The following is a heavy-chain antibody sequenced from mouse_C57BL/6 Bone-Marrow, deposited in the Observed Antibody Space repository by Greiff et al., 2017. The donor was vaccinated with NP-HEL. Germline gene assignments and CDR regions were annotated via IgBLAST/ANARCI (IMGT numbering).Heavy chain of an antibody. CDR3: SNDRRGQLRPYYFDY. CDR2: IDPENGDT. D-gene: IGHD3-2*02. CDR1: GFNIKDDY. J-gene: IGHJ2*01. V-gene: IGHV14-4*01. Sequence: EVQLQQSGAELVRPGASVKLSCTASGFNIKDDYMHWVKQRPEQGLEWIGWIDPENGDTEYASKFQGKATITADTSSNTAYLQLSSLTSEDTAVYYGSNDRRGQLRPYYFDYWGQGTTLTVSS.